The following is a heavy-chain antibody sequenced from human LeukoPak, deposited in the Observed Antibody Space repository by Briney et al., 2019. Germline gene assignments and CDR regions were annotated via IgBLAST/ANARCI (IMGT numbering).Heavy chain of an antibody. CDR1: GGSISSYY. Sequence: SETLSLTCTVSGGSISSYYWSWIRQPPGKGLEWIGYIYYSGSTNYNPSLKSRVTISVDTSKNQFSLKLSSVTAADTAVYYCARGGSSWYHYWGQGTPVTVSS. J-gene: IGHJ4*02. CDR3: ARGGSSWYHY. D-gene: IGHD6-13*01. V-gene: IGHV4-59*01. CDR2: IYYSGST.